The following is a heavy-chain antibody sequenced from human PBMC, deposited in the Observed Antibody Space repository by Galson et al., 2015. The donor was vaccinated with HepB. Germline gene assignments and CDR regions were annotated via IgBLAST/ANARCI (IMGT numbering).Heavy chain of an antibody. CDR2: ISSSSSYI. V-gene: IGHV3-21*01. CDR1: GFTFSSYS. J-gene: IGHJ4*02. D-gene: IGHD5-12*01. Sequence: LRLSCAASGFTFSSYSMNWVRQAPGKGLEWVSSISSSSSYIYYADSVKGRFTISRDNAKNSLYLQMNSLRAEDTAVYYCARSPVGGYDYLYWGQGTLVTVSS. CDR3: ARSPVGGYDYLY.